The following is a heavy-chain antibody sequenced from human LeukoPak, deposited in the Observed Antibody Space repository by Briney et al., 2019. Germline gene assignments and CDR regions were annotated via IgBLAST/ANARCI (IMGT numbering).Heavy chain of an antibody. V-gene: IGHV3-23*01. CDR2: ISGSGGST. CDR3: ARNILFAFDI. J-gene: IGHJ3*02. Sequence: GGSLRLSCAASGFTFSRCAMTWVRQAPGKGLEWVSVISGSGGSTHYADSVKGRFTISRDNSKNTLYLQVNSLRAEDTAMYYCARNILFAFDIWGQGTMVTVSS. CDR1: GFTFSRCA.